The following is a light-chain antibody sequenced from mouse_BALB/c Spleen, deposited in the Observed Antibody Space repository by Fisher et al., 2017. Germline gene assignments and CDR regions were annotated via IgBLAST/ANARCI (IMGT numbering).Light chain of an antibody. CDR1: SSVSY. CDR2: DTS. CDR3: QQWSSNPPT. Sequence: IVITQTTAIMSASPGEKVTITCSASSSVSYMHWYQQKPGTSPKRWIYDTSKLASGVPARFSGSGSGTSYSLTISRMEAEDAATYYCQQWSSNPPTFGGGTKLEIK. J-gene: IGKJ2*01. V-gene: IGKV4-59*01.